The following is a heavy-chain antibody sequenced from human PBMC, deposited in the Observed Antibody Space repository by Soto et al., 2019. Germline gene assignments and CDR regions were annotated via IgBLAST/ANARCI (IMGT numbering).Heavy chain of an antibody. Sequence: GGSLRLSCAASGFIFNSYGMSWVRQAPGKGLEWVSFISTSGGTTYYADSVKGRFTISRDNSKSTLYLQMNSLTADDTAVYYCARGTLTVAGIDDSGQGTRVTVAS. CDR1: GFIFNSYG. CDR2: ISTSGGTT. V-gene: IGHV3-23*01. CDR3: ARGTLTVAGIDD. D-gene: IGHD2-21*02. J-gene: IGHJ4*02.